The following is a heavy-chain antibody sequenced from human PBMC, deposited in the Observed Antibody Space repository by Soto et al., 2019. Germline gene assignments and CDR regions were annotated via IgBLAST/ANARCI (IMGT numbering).Heavy chain of an antibody. Sequence: EVQLVESGGGLVQPGGSLTLSCVASGFTLRTYWMHWVRQAPGKGLVWVSRSNGDGTTTSYVDSVKGRFTVSRDNAKNTLYLQKNSLTADDTAVYYCARPEFSSTNYYMDVWCKGTTVTVSS. CDR3: ARPEFSSTNYYMDV. CDR1: GFTLRTYW. D-gene: IGHD6-6*01. V-gene: IGHV3-74*01. CDR2: SNGDGTTT. J-gene: IGHJ6*03.